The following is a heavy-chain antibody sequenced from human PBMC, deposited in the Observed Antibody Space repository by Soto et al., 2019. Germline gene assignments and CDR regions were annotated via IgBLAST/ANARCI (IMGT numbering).Heavy chain of an antibody. CDR2: ISGSGGST. CDR1: GFTFSSYA. V-gene: IGHV3-23*01. CDR3: AKEKGCSGGSCYSENYYYYMDV. D-gene: IGHD2-15*01. Sequence: PGGSLRLSCVASGFTFSSYAMSWVRQAPGKGLEWVSAISGSGGSTYYADSVKGRFTISRDNSKNTLYLQMNSLRAEDTAVYYCAKEKGCSGGSCYSENYYYYMDVWGKGTTVTVSS. J-gene: IGHJ6*03.